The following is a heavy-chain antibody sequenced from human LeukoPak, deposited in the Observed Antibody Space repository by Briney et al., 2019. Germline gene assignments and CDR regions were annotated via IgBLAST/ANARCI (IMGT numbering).Heavy chain of an antibody. CDR3: ARTVVVVVGASDYFDY. V-gene: IGHV3-7*03. J-gene: IGHJ4*02. CDR1: GFTFSSYW. D-gene: IGHD2-2*01. Sequence: GGSLRLSCAASGFTFSSYWMTWVRQAPGKGLEWVANIRQDGGVKYYMDSAKGRCTLSRDNAKSSLYLQMNSLRVEDTAMYFCARTVVVVVGASDYFDYWGQGTLVTASS. CDR2: IRQDGGVK.